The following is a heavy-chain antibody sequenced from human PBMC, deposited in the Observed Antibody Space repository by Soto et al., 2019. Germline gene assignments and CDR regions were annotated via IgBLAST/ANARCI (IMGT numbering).Heavy chain of an antibody. J-gene: IGHJ4*02. CDR1: GFTFSTYA. D-gene: IGHD3-9*01. CDR3: AKVKLRNICYFDQ. CDR2: ISGNGGST. V-gene: IGHV3-23*01. Sequence: GGSLRLSCITSGFTFSTYAMSWVRQAPGKGLEWVSSISGNGGSTYYADSVRGRFTVSRDSSKNTLFLQMDRLTAEDTAVYFCAKVKLRNICYFDQWGQGTVVTVSS.